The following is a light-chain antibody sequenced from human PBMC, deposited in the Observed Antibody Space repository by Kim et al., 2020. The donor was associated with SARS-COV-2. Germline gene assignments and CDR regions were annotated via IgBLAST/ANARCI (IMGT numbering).Light chain of an antibody. CDR3: QQSNDWPPLT. J-gene: IGKJ1*01. Sequence: SPGERANLSCRASQTINNKLVWYQQKPGQAPRLLIYDATTRATGVPARFIGSGSETDFTLTISSLQSEDFAVYYCQQSNDWPPLTFGQGNKVDIK. CDR1: QTINNK. V-gene: IGKV3-15*01. CDR2: DAT.